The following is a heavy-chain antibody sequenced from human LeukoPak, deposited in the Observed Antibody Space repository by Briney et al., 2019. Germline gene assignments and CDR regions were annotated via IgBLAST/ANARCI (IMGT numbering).Heavy chain of an antibody. D-gene: IGHD4-11*01. CDR3: ARDYSHYRSDY. J-gene: IGHJ4*02. V-gene: IGHV3-33*01. CDR2: IWNDGSET. CDR1: GFIFSNYG. Sequence: PGRSLRLSCAASGFIFSNYGMHWVRQAPGKRLEWVAVIWNDGSETFHADSVKGRFRIARDNSKNTLYLQMNSLRAEDTAVYYCARDYSHYRSDYWGQGTLVTVSS.